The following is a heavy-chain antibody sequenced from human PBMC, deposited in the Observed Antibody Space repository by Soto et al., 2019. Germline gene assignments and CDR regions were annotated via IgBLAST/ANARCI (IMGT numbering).Heavy chain of an antibody. D-gene: IGHD1-1*01. Sequence: SETLSLTCTVSGGSISSYYWSWIRQPPGKGLEWIGYIYYSGSTNYNPSLKSRVTISVDTSKNQFSLKLSSVTAADTAVYYCARESAGTFCFDYWGQGXLVTVYS. J-gene: IGHJ4*02. CDR3: ARESAGTFCFDY. CDR2: IYYSGST. CDR1: GGSISSYY. V-gene: IGHV4-59*01.